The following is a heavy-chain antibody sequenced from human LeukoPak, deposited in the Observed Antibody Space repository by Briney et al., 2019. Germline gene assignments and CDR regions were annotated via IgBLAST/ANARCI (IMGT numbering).Heavy chain of an antibody. CDR1: GFTFTNAW. CDR2: IKSKNDGGTT. J-gene: IGHJ4*02. Sequence: GSLRLSCAASGFTFTNAWMSWVRQAPGKGLEWVGRIKSKNDGGTTDYAAPVKGRFTISRDDSKNTLYLQMNSLKTEDTAVYYCTTSDLWSGYYTSDYWGQGTLVTVSS. V-gene: IGHV3-15*01. D-gene: IGHD3-3*01. CDR3: TTSDLWSGYYTSDY.